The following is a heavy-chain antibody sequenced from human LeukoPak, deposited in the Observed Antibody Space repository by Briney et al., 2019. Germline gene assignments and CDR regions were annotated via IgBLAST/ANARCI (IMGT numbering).Heavy chain of an antibody. CDR3: ARQRYYYGSGSYVDY. CDR2: IYPGDSDT. Sequence: GESLKISCKGSGYSFTSYWIGWVRQMPGKGLEWMGIIYPGDSDTRYSPSFQGQVTISADKSISTAYLQWSSLKASDTAMYYCARQRYYYGSGSYVDYWGQGTLVTVPS. V-gene: IGHV5-51*01. D-gene: IGHD3-10*01. J-gene: IGHJ4*02. CDR1: GYSFTSYW.